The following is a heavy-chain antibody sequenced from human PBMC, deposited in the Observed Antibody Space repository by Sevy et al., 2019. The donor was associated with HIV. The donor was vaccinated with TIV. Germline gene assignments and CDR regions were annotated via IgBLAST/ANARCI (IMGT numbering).Heavy chain of an antibody. CDR1: GFTFSTYT. CDR2: ISSSSNYI. Sequence: GGSLRLSCAASGFTFSTYTMNWVRQAPGKGLEWVSSISSSSNYIYYADSVKGRFTISRGNAKNSLYLQMNSRRADDTAVYYCARPYGSGSWEAFDIWGQGTMVTVSS. J-gene: IGHJ3*02. D-gene: IGHD3-10*01. CDR3: ARPYGSGSWEAFDI. V-gene: IGHV3-21*01.